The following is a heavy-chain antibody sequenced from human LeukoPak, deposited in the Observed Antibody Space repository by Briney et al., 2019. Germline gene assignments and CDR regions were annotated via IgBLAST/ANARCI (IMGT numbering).Heavy chain of an antibody. CDR2: IYYSGST. CDR1: GGSISSSSYY. J-gene: IGHJ6*03. CDR3: ARPDYYYYYMDV. Sequence: SETLSLTCTVSGGSISSSSYYWGWIRQPRGKGLEWIGNIYYSGSTYYNPSLKSRVTISVDTSKNQFSLKLSSVTAADTAVYYCARPDYYYYYMDVWGKGTTVTVSS. V-gene: IGHV4-39*01.